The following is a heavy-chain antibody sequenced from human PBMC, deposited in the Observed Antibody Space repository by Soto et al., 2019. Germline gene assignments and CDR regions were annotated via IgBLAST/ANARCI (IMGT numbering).Heavy chain of an antibody. V-gene: IGHV3-11*06. CDR3: ARALGGGVVVTPIDY. J-gene: IGHJ4*02. CDR1: GFTFSDYY. CDR2: ISSSSSYT. D-gene: IGHD2-21*02. Sequence: QVQLVESGGGLVKPGGSLRLSCADSGFTFSDYYMSWIRQAPGKGLEWVSYISSSSSYTNYADSVKGRFTISRDNAKNSLYLQMNSLRAEDTAVYYCARALGGGVVVTPIDYWGQGTLVTVSS.